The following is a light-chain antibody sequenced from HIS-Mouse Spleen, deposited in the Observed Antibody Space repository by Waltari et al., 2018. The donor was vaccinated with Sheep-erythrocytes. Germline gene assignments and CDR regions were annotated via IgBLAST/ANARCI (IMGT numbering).Light chain of an antibody. Sequence: SYELTQPPSVSVSPGQTARITCSGDALQKTYAYWYQQKSGQAPVLVIYEDSKRPSGIPERFSGSSSGTMATLTISGAQVEDEADYYCYSTDSSGNHYVFGTGTKVTVL. CDR2: EDS. CDR3: YSTDSSGNHYV. J-gene: IGLJ1*01. CDR1: ALQKTY. V-gene: IGLV3-10*01.